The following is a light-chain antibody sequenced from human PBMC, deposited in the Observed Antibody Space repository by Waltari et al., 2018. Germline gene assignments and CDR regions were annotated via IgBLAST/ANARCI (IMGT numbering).Light chain of an antibody. CDR2: GAS. J-gene: IGKJ2*01. CDR1: QSVSSN. V-gene: IGKV3-15*01. Sequence: EIVMTQSPATLSVSPGERATLSCMASQSVSSNLAWYQQKPGQAPRLLIYGASTRATGIPARFSGSGSGTEFTLTISSMQSEDFAVYYCQQYNNWPRRTFGQGTKLEIK. CDR3: QQYNNWPRRT.